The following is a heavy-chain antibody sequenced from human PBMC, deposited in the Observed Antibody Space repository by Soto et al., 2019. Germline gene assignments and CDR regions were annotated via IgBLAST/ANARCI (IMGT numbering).Heavy chain of an antibody. D-gene: IGHD3-3*01. CDR2: ISAYNGNT. V-gene: IGHV1-18*01. Sequence: ASVKVSCKASGYTFTSYGISWVRQAPGQGLEWMGWISAYNGNTNYAQKLQGRVTMTTDTSTSTAYMELRSLRSDDTAVYYCARATNDFWSGYYRFAYWGQGTLVTVSS. CDR1: GYTFTSYG. J-gene: IGHJ4*02. CDR3: ARATNDFWSGYYRFAY.